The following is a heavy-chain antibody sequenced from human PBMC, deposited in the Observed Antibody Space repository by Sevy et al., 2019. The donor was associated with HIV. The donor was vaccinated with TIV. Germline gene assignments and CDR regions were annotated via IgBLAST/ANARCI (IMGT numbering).Heavy chain of an antibody. CDR2: IRQDGNEI. J-gene: IGHJ4*02. V-gene: IGHV3-7*01. CDR3: ARPYFDV. CDR1: GFTFHTYW. Sequence: GGSQRLSCAASGFTFHTYWMQWVRQAPGKGLEWVANIRQDGNEIYYADSVKGRFTISRDNAMQSLYLEMNNLRVEDSGIYYCARPYFDVWGQGTLVTVSS.